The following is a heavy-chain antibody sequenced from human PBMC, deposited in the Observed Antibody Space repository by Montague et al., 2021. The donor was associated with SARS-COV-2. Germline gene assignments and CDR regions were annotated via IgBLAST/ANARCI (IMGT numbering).Heavy chain of an antibody. J-gene: IGHJ4*02. V-gene: IGHV4-39*01. CDR2: IYYRGST. D-gene: IGHD6-19*01. CDR3: ATQEDPSGWIPGPFDF. Sequence: ETLSLTCTVSGGSISSSSYYWAWIRQPPGKGLEWIGSIYYRGSTYYNPSLKSRVIISVDTSKNQLSLKLSSVTAADTAVYYCATQEDPSGWIPGPFDFWGQGTLLTVS. CDR1: GGSISSSSYY.